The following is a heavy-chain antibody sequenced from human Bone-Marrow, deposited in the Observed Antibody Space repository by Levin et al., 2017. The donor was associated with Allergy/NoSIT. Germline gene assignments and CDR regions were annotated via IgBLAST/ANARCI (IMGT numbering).Heavy chain of an antibody. D-gene: IGHD1-26*01. V-gene: IGHV1-2*02. CDR3: ARRPYRVGAEERTNWFDP. Sequence: GESLKISCKASGYTFTGYYMHWVRQAPGQGLEWMGWINPNSGGTNYAQKFQGRVTMTRDTSISTAYMELSRLRSDDTAVYYCARRPYRVGAEERTNWFDPWGQGTLVTVSS. CDR1: GYTFTGYY. CDR2: INPNSGGT. J-gene: IGHJ5*02.